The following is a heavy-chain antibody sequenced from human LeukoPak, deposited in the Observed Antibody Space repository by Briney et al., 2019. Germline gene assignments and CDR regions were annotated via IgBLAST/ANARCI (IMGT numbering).Heavy chain of an antibody. J-gene: IGHJ4*02. CDR2: IRYDGSNK. Sequence: GGSLRLSCAASGFTFSSYGMHWVRQAPGKGLERVAFIRYDGSNKYYADSVKGRFTISRDNSKNTLYLQMNSLRAEDTAVYYCAKGWIQLCLGCCLDYWGQGTLVTVSS. CDR1: GFTFSSYG. CDR3: AKGWIQLCLGCCLDY. V-gene: IGHV3-30*02. D-gene: IGHD5-18*01.